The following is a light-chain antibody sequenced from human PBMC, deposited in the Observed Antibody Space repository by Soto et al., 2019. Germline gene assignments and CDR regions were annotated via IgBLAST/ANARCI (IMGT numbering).Light chain of an antibody. CDR3: QQYGTSPPT. V-gene: IGKV3-20*01. CDR2: GAS. Sequence: EMVLTQSPDTLSLSPGERATLSCRASQSVSSSYLAWYQQKLGQAPRLLIYGASTRATGIPDRFSGSGSGTDFTLTISRLEPEDFAVFYCQQYGTSPPTFGQGTKLEFK. CDR1: QSVSSSY. J-gene: IGKJ2*01.